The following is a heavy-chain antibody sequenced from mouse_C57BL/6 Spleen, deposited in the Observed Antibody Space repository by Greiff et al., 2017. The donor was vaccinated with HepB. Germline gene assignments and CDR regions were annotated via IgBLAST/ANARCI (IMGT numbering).Heavy chain of an antibody. D-gene: IGHD2-4*01. CDR2: ISYDGSN. Sequence: EVQVVESGPGLVKPSQSLSLTCSVTGYSITSGYYWNWIRQFPGNKLEWMGYISYDGSNNYNPSLKNRISITRDTSKNQFFLKLNSVTTEDTATYYCARELRRGFYAMDYWGQGTSVTVSS. V-gene: IGHV3-6*01. CDR1: GYSITSGYY. J-gene: IGHJ4*01. CDR3: ARELRRGFYAMDY.